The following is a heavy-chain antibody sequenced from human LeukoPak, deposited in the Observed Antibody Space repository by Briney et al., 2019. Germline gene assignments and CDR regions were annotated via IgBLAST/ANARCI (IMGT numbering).Heavy chain of an antibody. D-gene: IGHD3-10*01. V-gene: IGHV3-23*01. CDR1: GFTFSSYA. CDR3: AKDLLRGVIIIFDY. J-gene: IGHJ4*02. CDR2: ISGSGGST. Sequence: GGSLRLSCAASGFTFSSYAMSWVRQAPGKGLEWVSAISGSGGSTYYADSVKGRFTISRDNSKSTLYLQMNSLRAEDTAVYYCAKDLLRGVIIIFDYWGQGTLVTVSS.